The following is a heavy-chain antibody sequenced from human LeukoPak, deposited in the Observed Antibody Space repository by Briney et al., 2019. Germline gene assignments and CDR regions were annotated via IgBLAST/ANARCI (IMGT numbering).Heavy chain of an antibody. V-gene: IGHV5-51*01. J-gene: IGHJ4*02. CDR2: IYPGDSDT. CDR3: ARYPSSANYYDSSRYYDYYFDY. Sequence: GESLKISCKGSGYSFTSYWIGWVRQMPGKGLEWMGIIYPGDSDTRYSPSFQGQVTISADKSISTAYLQWSSLKASDTAMYYCARYPSSANYYDSSRYYDYYFDYWGQGTLVTVSS. D-gene: IGHD3-22*01. CDR1: GYSFTSYW.